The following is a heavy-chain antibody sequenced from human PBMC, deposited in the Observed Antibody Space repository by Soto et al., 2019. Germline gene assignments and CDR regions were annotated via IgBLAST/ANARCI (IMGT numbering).Heavy chain of an antibody. CDR3: ARDLVEYYYDSSGYFHAFDI. Sequence: SETLSLTCTVSGGSISSSSSSWGWIRQPPGKGLEWLGIISYSGSTYYSPSLKSRVTISVDTSKNQFSLKLSSVTAADTAVYYCARDLVEYYYDSSGYFHAFDIWGQGTMVTVSS. D-gene: IGHD3-22*01. V-gene: IGHV4-39*07. CDR1: GGSISSSSSS. J-gene: IGHJ3*02. CDR2: ISYSGST.